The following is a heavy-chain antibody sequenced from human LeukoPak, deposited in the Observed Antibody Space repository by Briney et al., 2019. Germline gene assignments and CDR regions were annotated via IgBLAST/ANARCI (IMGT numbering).Heavy chain of an antibody. CDR3: TRDPSSRDIAAAGIVIEY. J-gene: IGHJ4*02. D-gene: IGHD6-13*01. CDR2: IKQDGSEK. V-gene: IGHV3-7*01. Sequence: GGSLRLSCAASGFTFSSYWMSWVGQAPGKGLEWVANIKQDGSEKYYVDSVKGRFTISRDNAKNSLYLQMNSLRAEDPAVYYCTRDPSSRDIAAAGIVIEYWGQGTLVTVSS. CDR1: GFTFSSYW.